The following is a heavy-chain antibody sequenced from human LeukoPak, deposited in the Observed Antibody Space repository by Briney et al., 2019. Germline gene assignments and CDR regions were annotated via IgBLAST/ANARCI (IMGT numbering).Heavy chain of an antibody. V-gene: IGHV1-8*02. CDR1: GYTFTGYY. CDR3: ARVVAGTTWYYYYGMDV. D-gene: IGHD6-19*01. CDR2: MNPNSGNT. Sequence: ASVKVSCEASGYTFTGYYMHWVRQATGQGLEWMGWMNPNSGNTGYAQKFQGRVTMTRNTSISTAYMELSSLRSEDTAVYYCARVVAGTTWYYYYGMDVWGQGTTVTVSS. J-gene: IGHJ6*02.